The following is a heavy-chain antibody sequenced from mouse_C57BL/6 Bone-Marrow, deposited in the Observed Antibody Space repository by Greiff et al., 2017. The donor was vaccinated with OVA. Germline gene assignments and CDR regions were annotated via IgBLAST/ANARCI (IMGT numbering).Heavy chain of an antibody. CDR2: ILPGSGST. Sequence: QVQLKQSGAELMKPGASVKLSCKATGYTFTGYWIEWVKQRPGHGLEWIGEILPGSGSTKYNEQFKGKATFTADTSSNTAYMQLSSLTTEDSAIYYCARTGSRSYYFDYWGQGTTLTVSS. CDR1: GYTFTGYW. CDR3: ARTGSRSYYFDY. V-gene: IGHV1-9*01. D-gene: IGHD2-14*01. J-gene: IGHJ2*01.